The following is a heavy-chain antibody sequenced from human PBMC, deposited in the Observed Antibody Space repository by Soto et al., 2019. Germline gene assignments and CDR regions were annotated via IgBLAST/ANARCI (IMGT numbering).Heavy chain of an antibody. Sequence: SVKVSCKASGGTFSSYAISWVRQAPGQGLEWMGGIIPIFGTANYAQKFQGRVTITADEFTSTAYMELSSLRSEDTAVYYCARARNGAAARPVNWFDPWGQGTLVTVSS. CDR3: ARARNGAAARPVNWFDP. CDR1: GGTFSSYA. D-gene: IGHD6-6*01. V-gene: IGHV1-69*13. J-gene: IGHJ5*02. CDR2: IIPIFGTA.